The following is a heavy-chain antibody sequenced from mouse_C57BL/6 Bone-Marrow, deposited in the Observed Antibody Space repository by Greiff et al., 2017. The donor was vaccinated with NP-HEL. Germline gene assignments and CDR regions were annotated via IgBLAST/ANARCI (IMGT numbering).Heavy chain of an antibody. Sequence: VQLQQPGAELVKPGASVKMSCKASGYTFTSYWITWVKQRPGQGLEWIGDIYPGSGSTNYNEKFKSKATLTVDTSSSTAYMQLSSLTSEDSAVYYCASYYGSSFPSSWYFDVWGTGTTVTVSS. J-gene: IGHJ1*03. V-gene: IGHV1-55*01. CDR2: IYPGSGST. CDR1: GYTFTSYW. D-gene: IGHD1-1*01. CDR3: ASYYGSSFPSSWYFDV.